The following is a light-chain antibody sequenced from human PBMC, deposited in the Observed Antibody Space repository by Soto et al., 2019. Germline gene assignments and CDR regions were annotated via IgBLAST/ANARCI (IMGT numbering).Light chain of an antibody. CDR2: EVS. CDR1: SSDVGSYNF. Sequence: QSALTQPASVSGSPGQSITISCTGTSSDVGSYNFVSWYQQYPGKVPKVMIYEVSKRPSGVSDRFSGSKSGNTASLTISGLQAEDEADYYCCSYAGPRTLVFGGGTKVTVL. V-gene: IGLV2-23*02. J-gene: IGLJ2*01. CDR3: CSYAGPRTLV.